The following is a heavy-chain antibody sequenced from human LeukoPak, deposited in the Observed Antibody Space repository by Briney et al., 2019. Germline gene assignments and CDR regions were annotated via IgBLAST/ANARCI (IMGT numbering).Heavy chain of an antibody. Sequence: SVSVSCKASGGTFSSYAISWVRQAPGQGLEWMGGIIPIFGTANYAQKFQGRVTITTDESTSTAYMELSSLRSEDTAVYYCARGPSSGSYLDYWGQGTLVTVSS. CDR2: IIPIFGTA. J-gene: IGHJ4*02. CDR3: ARGPSSGSYLDY. CDR1: GGTFSSYA. D-gene: IGHD1-26*01. V-gene: IGHV1-69*05.